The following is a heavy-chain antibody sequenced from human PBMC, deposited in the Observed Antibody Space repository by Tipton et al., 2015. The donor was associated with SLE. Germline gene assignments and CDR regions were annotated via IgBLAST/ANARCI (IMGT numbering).Heavy chain of an antibody. J-gene: IGHJ3*02. D-gene: IGHD5-24*01. CDR1: GGSITNTNYY. V-gene: IGHV4-61*09. Sequence: TLSLTCTVSGGSITNTNYYWSWIRQPAGKELEWIEHTFTSGATNYNPSLKSRVTISVDTSKNQFSLKLSFVTAADTAVYYCAREKGDAFPILVALEIWGQGTMVTVSS. CDR2: TFTSGAT. CDR3: AREKGDAFPILVALEI.